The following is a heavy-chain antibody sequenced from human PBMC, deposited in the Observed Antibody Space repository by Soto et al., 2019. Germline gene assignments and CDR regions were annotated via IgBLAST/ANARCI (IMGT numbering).Heavy chain of an antibody. Sequence: DVQLVESGGGLVQPGGSLRLSCAASGFTFSSYWMHWVRQSPGKGRVWVSHINNDGSRTNYADSVKGRFTISRDNAKNTLYLQMNILRAKDTAVADCSRDQGGYNDYWGHGTMVTVS. CDR1: GFTFSSYW. J-gene: IGHJ4*01. D-gene: IGHD1-26*01. CDR2: INNDGSRT. CDR3: SRDQGGYNDY. V-gene: IGHV3-74*01.